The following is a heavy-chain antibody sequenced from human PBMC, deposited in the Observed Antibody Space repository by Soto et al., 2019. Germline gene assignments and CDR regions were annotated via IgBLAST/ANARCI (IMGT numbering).Heavy chain of an antibody. Sequence: PGGSLRLSCAASGFNVNSDYMNWVRQTPGKGLEWVASIYSGETTYYADSVRGRFTISSDKSKNTLYFQLSGLRIEDTAVYYCTRDGRGLGRLSLFEYWGQGVLVTVSS. V-gene: IGHV3-53*01. CDR3: TRDGRGLGRLSLFEY. D-gene: IGHD2-21*02. CDR2: IYSGETT. J-gene: IGHJ4*02. CDR1: GFNVNSDY.